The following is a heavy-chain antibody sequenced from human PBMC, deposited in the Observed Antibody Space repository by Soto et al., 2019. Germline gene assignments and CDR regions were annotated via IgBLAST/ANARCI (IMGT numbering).Heavy chain of an antibody. D-gene: IGHD6-19*01. Sequence: QVQLVQSGAEVKKPGASVKISCKASGYTFSTFAIHWVRQAPGQRPEWMGWVNGGDGNTRFSQNFQGRVTLTRDASATTAYRELSSLRSEDTAVYYCARSSGWYALDIWGQGTMVSVSS. V-gene: IGHV1-3*01. CDR3: ARSSGWYALDI. CDR2: VNGGDGNT. CDR1: GYTFSTFA. J-gene: IGHJ3*02.